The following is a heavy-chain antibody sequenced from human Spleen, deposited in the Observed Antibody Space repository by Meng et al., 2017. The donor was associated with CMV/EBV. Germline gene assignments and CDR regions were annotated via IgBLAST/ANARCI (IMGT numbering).Heavy chain of an antibody. D-gene: IGHD6-13*01. J-gene: IGHJ4*02. CDR3: AKTVGAAAGSFGY. CDR1: GFTFSSYA. Sequence: SCAASGFTFSSYAMSWVRQAPVKGLEWVSAISGSGGSTYYADSVKGRFTISRDNSKNTLYLQMNSLRAEDTAVYYCAKTVGAAAGSFGYWGQGTLVTVSS. CDR2: ISGSGGST. V-gene: IGHV3-23*01.